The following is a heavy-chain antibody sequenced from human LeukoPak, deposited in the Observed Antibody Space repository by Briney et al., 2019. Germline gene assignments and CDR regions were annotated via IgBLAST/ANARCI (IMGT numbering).Heavy chain of an antibody. D-gene: IGHD1-26*01. J-gene: IGHJ4*02. V-gene: IGHV1-69*01. CDR2: IIPIFGTA. CDR3: ARNSGSYAYYFDY. Sequence: ASVKVSCKASGGTFSSYAISWVRQAPGQGLEWMGGIIPIFGTANYAQKFQGRVTITADESTSTAYMELSSLRSEDTVVYYCARNSGSYAYYFDYWGQGTLVTVSS. CDR1: GGTFSSYA.